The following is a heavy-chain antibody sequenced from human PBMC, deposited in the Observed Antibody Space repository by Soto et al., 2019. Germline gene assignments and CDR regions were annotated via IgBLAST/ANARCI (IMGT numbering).Heavy chain of an antibody. Sequence: GVSLRLSCAASGFPFSSHGMSWVRQAPGKGLEWVSSISAGGSLTFYADSVKGRFTISRDSSKSTLYLEMNSLRAEDTALYYCAKGRPVDGDVFDVWGQGTMVTVSS. J-gene: IGHJ3*01. CDR2: ISAGGSLT. CDR3: AKGRPVDGDVFDV. CDR1: GFPFSSHG. V-gene: IGHV3-23*01.